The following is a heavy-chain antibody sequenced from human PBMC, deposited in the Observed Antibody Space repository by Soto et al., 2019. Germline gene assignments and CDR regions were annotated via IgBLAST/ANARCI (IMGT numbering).Heavy chain of an antibody. Sequence: QVQLVQSGAEVKKPGASVKVSCKASGYTFTSYGISWVRQAPGQGLEWMGWISAYNGNTNYAQKLQARVTMTADTSTSTAYREMRSVRCEDTTVNSCATVSQAMAMEVVVAANYYGMDVWGQGTTVTVSS. CDR2: ISAYNGNT. CDR1: GYTFTSYG. D-gene: IGHD2-15*01. CDR3: ATVSQAMAMEVVVAANYYGMDV. J-gene: IGHJ6*02. V-gene: IGHV1-18*01.